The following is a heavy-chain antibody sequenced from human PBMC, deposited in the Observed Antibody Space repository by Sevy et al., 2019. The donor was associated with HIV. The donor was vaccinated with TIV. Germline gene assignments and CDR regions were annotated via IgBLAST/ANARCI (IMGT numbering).Heavy chain of an antibody. J-gene: IGHJ6*02. D-gene: IGHD3-10*01. CDR1: TFTFNDYR. Sequence: GGSLRLSCAASTFTFNDYRMNWVRQAPGKGLEWVANINQHGSEKYFVDSVKGRFTISRDNAKNSLYLQMNSLRAGDTGGYYWARRGGGLDVWGQGTTVTVSS. CDR2: INQHGSEK. CDR3: ARRGGGLDV. V-gene: IGHV3-7*01.